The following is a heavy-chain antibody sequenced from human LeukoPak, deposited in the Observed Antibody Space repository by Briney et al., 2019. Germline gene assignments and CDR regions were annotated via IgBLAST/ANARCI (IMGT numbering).Heavy chain of an antibody. CDR3: ARRRLRGNWFDP. D-gene: IGHD5-24*01. V-gene: IGHV1-8*01. CDR2: MNPNSGNT. CDR1: GYTFTSYD. J-gene: IGHJ5*02. Sequence: ASVKVSCKASGYTFTSYDINWVRQAAGQGLEWMGWMNPNSGNTGYAQKFQGRVTMTRNTSISTAYMELSSLRSEDTAVYYCARRRLRGNWFDPWGQGTLVTVSS.